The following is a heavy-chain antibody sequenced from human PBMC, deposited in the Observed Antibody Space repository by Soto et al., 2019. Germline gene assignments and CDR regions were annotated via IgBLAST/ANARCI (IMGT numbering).Heavy chain of an antibody. V-gene: IGHV1-18*01. D-gene: IGHD6-13*01. CDR1: GCTFTSYG. CDR2: ISAYNGNT. CDR3: ARDLQQLELPYNCFDP. J-gene: IGHJ5*02. Sequence: QVQLVQSGAEVKKPGASVKVSCKASGCTFTSYGISWVREAPGQGLEWMGWISAYNGNTNYAQKLQGRVTMTTDTSTSTAYMELRSLRSDDTAVYYCARDLQQLELPYNCFDPWGQGTLVTVSS.